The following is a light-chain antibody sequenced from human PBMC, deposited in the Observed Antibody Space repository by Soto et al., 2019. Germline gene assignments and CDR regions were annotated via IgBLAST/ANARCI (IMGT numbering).Light chain of an antibody. CDR3: QQRGNWPALT. V-gene: IGKV3-11*01. CDR2: DAS. Sequence: EVVLTQSPATLSLSPGERGTLSCRASLNISRYLAWYQQKPGQAPRLLIYDASDRAAGVPSRFRGSGSVTDFTLTLSSLEAEDVAMYYCQQRGNWPALTFGGGTKVDIK. J-gene: IGKJ4*01. CDR1: LNISRY.